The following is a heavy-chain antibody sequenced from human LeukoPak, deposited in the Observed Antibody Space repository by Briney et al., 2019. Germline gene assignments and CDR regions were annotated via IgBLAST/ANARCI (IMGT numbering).Heavy chain of an antibody. Sequence: GGSLRLSCAASGFTFSNAWMSWVRQAPGKGLEWVGRIKSKTDGGTTDYAAPVKGRFTISRDDSKNTLYLQMNSLKTEDTAVYYCTTLYYYDSSGYSWGQGTLVTVSS. CDR2: IKSKTDGGTT. CDR1: GFTFSNAW. CDR3: TTLYYYDSSGYS. V-gene: IGHV3-15*01. J-gene: IGHJ4*02. D-gene: IGHD3-22*01.